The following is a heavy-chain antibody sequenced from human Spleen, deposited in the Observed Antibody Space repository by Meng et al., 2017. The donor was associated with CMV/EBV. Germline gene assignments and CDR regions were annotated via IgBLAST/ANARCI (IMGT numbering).Heavy chain of an antibody. CDR1: GYTFTSYG. Sequence: ASVKVSCKASGYTFTSYGISWVRQALGQGLEWMGWISAYNGNTNYAQKLQGRVTLTRDTSINTGYMELTRLTSDDTAVYYCARDNNWGPDYWGQGTTVTVSS. CDR3: ARDNNWGPDY. D-gene: IGHD7-27*01. V-gene: IGHV1-18*01. CDR2: ISAYNGNT. J-gene: IGHJ4*03.